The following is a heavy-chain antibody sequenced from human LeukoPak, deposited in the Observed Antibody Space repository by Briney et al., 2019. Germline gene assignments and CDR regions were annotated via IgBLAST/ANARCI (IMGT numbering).Heavy chain of an antibody. CDR3: AREAYYYDSSGYYYLDY. CDR2: ISYDGSNK. CDR1: GFTFSSYA. V-gene: IGHV3-30*14. Sequence: GGSLRLSCAASGFTFSSYAMHWVRQAPGKGLEWVAVISYDGSNKYYADSVKGRFTISRDNSKNTLYLQMNSLRAEDTAVYYCAREAYYYDSSGYYYLDYWGQGTLVTVSS. D-gene: IGHD3-22*01. J-gene: IGHJ4*02.